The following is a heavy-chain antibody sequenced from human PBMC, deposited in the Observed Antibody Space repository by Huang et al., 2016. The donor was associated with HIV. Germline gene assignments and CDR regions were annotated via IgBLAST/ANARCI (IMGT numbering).Heavy chain of an antibody. CDR1: GFTFSSYG. J-gene: IGHJ4*02. D-gene: IGHD3-3*01. V-gene: IGHV3-30*03. Sequence: QILLIESGGGVVQPGRSLRLSCAASGFTFSSYGMHWVRQAPGKGLGWVAVISYDEDNKNYADSVRGRFTISRDNSKNTLYLQMNSRRIEDTAVYYCARGPIRFLAWLLNFDYWGQGALVTVSS. CDR2: ISYDEDNK. CDR3: ARGPIRFLAWLLNFDY.